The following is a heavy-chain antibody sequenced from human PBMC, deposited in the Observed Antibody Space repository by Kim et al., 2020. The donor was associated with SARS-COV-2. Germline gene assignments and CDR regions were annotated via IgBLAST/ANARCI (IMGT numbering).Heavy chain of an antibody. V-gene: IGHV4-59*13. CDR3: ARESIAAADTLGFDY. D-gene: IGHD6-13*01. Sequence: SETLSLTCTVSGGSISSYYWSWIRQPPGKGLEWIGYIYYSGSTNYNPSLKSRVTISVDTSKNQFSLKLSSVTAADTAVYYCARESIAAADTLGFDYWGQGTLVTVSS. J-gene: IGHJ4*02. CDR1: GGSISSYY. CDR2: IYYSGST.